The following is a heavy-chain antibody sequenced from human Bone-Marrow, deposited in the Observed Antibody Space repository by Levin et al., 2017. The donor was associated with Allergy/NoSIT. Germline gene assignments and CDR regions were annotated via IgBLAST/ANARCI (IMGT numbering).Heavy chain of an antibody. Sequence: SETLSLTCTVSGGSISSGGYYWSWIRQHPGKGLEWIGYIYYSGSTYYNPSLKSRVTISVDTSKNQFSLKLSSVTAADTAVYYCARDDYYGSARFNHAFDIWGQGTMVTVSS. CDR2: IYYSGST. CDR1: GGSISSGGYY. CDR3: ARDDYYGSARFNHAFDI. D-gene: IGHD3-10*01. J-gene: IGHJ3*02. V-gene: IGHV4-31*03.